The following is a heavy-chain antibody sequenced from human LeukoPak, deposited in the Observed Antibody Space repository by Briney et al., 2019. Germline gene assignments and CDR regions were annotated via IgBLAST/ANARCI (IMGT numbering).Heavy chain of an antibody. CDR2: ITNDGSST. V-gene: IGHV3-74*01. CDR3: ARDLRGFGGSYYYYYGMDV. J-gene: IGHJ6*02. D-gene: IGHD3-10*01. CDR1: GLTFSSHW. Sequence: GGSLRLSCAASGLTFSSHWMHWVRQAPGKGLVWVSRITNDGSSTTYADSVKGRFTISRDNAKNMLYLQVNSLRAEDTAVYYCARDLRGFGGSYYYYYGMDVWGQGTTVTVSS.